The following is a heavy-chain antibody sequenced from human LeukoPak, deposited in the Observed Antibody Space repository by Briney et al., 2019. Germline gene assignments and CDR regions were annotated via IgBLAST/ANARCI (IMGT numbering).Heavy chain of an antibody. D-gene: IGHD6-13*01. CDR2: INHSGST. Sequence: SETLSLTCAVYGGSFSGYYWSWIRQPPGKGLEWIGEINHSGSTNYNPSLKSRVTISVDTSKNQFSLKLSSVTAADTAVYYCATVSDSSSWNYYYYMDVWGKGTTVTISS. CDR3: ATVSDSSSWNYYYYMDV. V-gene: IGHV4-34*01. J-gene: IGHJ6*03. CDR1: GGSFSGYY.